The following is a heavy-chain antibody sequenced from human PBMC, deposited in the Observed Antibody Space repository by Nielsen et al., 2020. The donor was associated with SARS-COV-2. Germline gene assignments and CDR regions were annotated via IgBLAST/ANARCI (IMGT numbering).Heavy chain of an antibody. V-gene: IGHV1-69*04. J-gene: IGHJ4*02. CDR3: ARDLWDKIAVAGMGGLDY. D-gene: IGHD6-19*01. Sequence: WVRQAPGLGLEWMGRIIPILGIANYAQKFQGRVTITADKSTSTAYMELSSLRSEDTAVYYCARDLWDKIAVAGMGGLDYWGQGTLVTVSS. CDR2: IIPILGIA.